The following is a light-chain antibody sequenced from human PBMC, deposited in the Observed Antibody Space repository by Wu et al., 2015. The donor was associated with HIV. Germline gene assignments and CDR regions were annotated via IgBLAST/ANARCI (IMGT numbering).Light chain of an antibody. CDR2: DAS. Sequence: EIVLTQSPAILSLSLGERATLSCRASQSVSNYLAWYQQKPGQPPRLLIYDASDRATGISARFSGSGSGTDFTLTISSLEPEDFVVYYCQHRFNWPLIFGQGTRLEIK. CDR1: QSVSNY. J-gene: IGKJ5*01. V-gene: IGKV3-11*01. CDR3: QHRFNWPLI.